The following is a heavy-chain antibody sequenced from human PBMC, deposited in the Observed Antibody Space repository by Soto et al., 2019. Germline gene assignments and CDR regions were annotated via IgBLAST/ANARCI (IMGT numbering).Heavy chain of an antibody. Sequence: QVRLQESGPGLVKPSETLSLTCTVSGGSISSYYWSWIRQPPGKGLEWIGYMYNTGSTIYNPSLKRRVTTSVDTSKNQFSLKLNSVTAADTAVYYCARDLWGYCGADCYPLDVWGQGTMVTVSS. CDR2: MYNTGST. CDR3: ARDLWGYCGADCYPLDV. J-gene: IGHJ6*02. D-gene: IGHD2-21*02. V-gene: IGHV4-59*01. CDR1: GGSISSYY.